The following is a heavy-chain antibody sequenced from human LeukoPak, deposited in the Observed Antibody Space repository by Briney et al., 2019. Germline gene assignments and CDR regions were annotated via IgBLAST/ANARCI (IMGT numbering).Heavy chain of an antibody. D-gene: IGHD2-2*02. CDR2: ISYDGSNK. Sequence: GRSLRLSCAASGFTFSSYGMHWVRQAPGKGLEWVAVISYDGSNKYYADSVKGRFTISRDNSKNTLYLQMNSLRAEDTAVYYCAKDQGGGYCSSTSCYMHWFDPWGQGTLVTVSS. J-gene: IGHJ5*02. V-gene: IGHV3-30*18. CDR3: AKDQGGGYCSSTSCYMHWFDP. CDR1: GFTFSSYG.